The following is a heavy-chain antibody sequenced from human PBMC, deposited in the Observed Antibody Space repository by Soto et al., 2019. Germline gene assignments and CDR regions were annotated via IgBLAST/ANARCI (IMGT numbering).Heavy chain of an antibody. V-gene: IGHV4-30-4*01. CDR1: GGSISSGDYY. CDR2: IDYSGST. J-gene: IGHJ6*02. D-gene: IGHD3-9*01. CDR3: ARRTGDYGGDVMKV. Sequence: SETLSLTCTVSGGSISSGDYYWSWIRQPPGKGLEWIGYIDYSGSTYYNPSLNSRATISIDPSNNQFSLNLRSVTAADTAGYHCARRTGDYGGDVMKVWARATTVAVSS.